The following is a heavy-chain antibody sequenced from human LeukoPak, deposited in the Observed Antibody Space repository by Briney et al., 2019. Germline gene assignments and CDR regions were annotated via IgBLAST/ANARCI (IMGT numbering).Heavy chain of an antibody. V-gene: IGHV4-34*01. Sequence: SETLSLTCAVYGGSFSGYYWSWIRQPPGKGLEWIGEINHSGSTNYNPSLKSRVIISVDTSKNQFSLKLSSVTAADTAVYYCARPYYYGSGINWGQGTLVTVSS. J-gene: IGHJ4*02. CDR1: GGSFSGYY. CDR3: ARPYYYGSGIN. CDR2: INHSGST. D-gene: IGHD3-10*01.